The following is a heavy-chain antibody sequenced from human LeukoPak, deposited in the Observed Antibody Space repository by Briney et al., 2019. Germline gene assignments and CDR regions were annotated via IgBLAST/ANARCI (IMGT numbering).Heavy chain of an antibody. CDR3: EKDLGGSGDYRPY. D-gene: IGHD2-21*02. Sequence: PGGSLRLSCAASGFTVSSNYMGWVRQAPGKGLEWVSAISGSDGSTYYADSVKGRFTISRDNSKNTLYLQMNSLSAEDTAVYYCEKDLGGSGDYRPYWGQGSVVTVSS. J-gene: IGHJ4*02. CDR1: GFTVSSNY. CDR2: ISGSDGST. V-gene: IGHV3-23*01.